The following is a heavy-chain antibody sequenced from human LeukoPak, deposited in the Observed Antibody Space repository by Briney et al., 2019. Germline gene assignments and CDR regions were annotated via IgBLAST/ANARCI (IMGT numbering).Heavy chain of an antibody. V-gene: IGHV3-21*01. Sequence: GGSLRLSCAASGFTFSSYSMNWVRQAPGKGLEWVSSISSSSSYIYYADSVKGRFTISRDNAKNSLYLQMNSLRAEDTAVYYCAREMATYDYVWGSYRYIDYWGQGTLVTVSS. CDR2: ISSSSSYI. CDR1: GFTFSSYS. D-gene: IGHD3-16*02. J-gene: IGHJ4*02. CDR3: AREMATYDYVWGSYRYIDY.